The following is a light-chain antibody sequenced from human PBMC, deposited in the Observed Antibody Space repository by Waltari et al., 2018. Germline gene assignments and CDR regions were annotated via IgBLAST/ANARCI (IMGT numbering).Light chain of an antibody. V-gene: IGKV3-20*01. J-gene: IGKJ1*01. CDR2: GAS. CDR3: QHYVKLPVT. Sequence: IVWTQSPGTLSLSPGERAPLSCRASQSVGRSLAWYQQKPGQAPRLLIFGASNRATGVPDRFSGIGSGTDFSLTISRLEPEDLAVYFCQHYVKLPVTFGQGTKVEIK. CDR1: QSVGRS.